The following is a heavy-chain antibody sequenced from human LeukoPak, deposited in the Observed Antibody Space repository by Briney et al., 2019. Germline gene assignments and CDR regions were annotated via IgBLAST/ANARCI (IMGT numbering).Heavy chain of an antibody. CDR3: AILGGD. J-gene: IGHJ4*02. V-gene: IGHV3-23*01. Sequence: GGSLRLSCAASGFTFSSYAMTWVRQAPGKGLEWVSTNGGRGGGAFYADSVKGRFTISRDNSQNTLYLQMNSLRADDTAIYYCAILGGDWGQGTLVTVSS. D-gene: IGHD3-16*01. CDR2: NGGRGGGA. CDR1: GFTFSSYA.